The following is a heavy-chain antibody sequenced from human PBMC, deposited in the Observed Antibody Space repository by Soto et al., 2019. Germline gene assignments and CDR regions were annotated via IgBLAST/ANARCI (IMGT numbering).Heavy chain of an antibody. V-gene: IGHV1-3*01. J-gene: IGHJ5*02. CDR3: AREGQVAVAAAAWFDP. CDR2: IIGGNGNT. Sequence: ASVKVSCKASGYIFTNYAMHWVRQAPGQRLEWMGWIIGGNGNTKYSQRFQGRVTITRDTSASTAYMELSSLTSEDTAVYYCAREGQVAVAAAAWFDPWGQGTLVTVSS. CDR1: GYIFTNYA. D-gene: IGHD6-19*01.